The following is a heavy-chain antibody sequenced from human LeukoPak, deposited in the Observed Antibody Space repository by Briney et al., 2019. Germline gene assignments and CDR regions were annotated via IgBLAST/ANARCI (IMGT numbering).Heavy chain of an antibody. J-gene: IGHJ4*02. CDR3: ARHPENYDFWSGRRLYYFDY. D-gene: IGHD3-3*01. CDR1: GGSISSYY. CDR2: IYTSGST. Sequence: PSETLSLTCTVSGGSISSYYWSWIRQPAGKGLEWIGRIYTSGSTNYNPSLKSRVTISVDTSKNQFSLKLSSVTAADMAVYYCARHPENYDFWSGRRLYYFDYWGQGTLVTVSS. V-gene: IGHV4-4*07.